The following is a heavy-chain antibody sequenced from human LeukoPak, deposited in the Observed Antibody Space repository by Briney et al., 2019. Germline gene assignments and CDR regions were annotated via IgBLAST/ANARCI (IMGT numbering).Heavy chain of an antibody. J-gene: IGHJ4*02. CDR1: GFTFSSYG. D-gene: IGHD3-9*01. Sequence: GGSLRLSCAASGFTFSSYGMHWVRQAPGKGLEWVAVISYDGSNKYYADSVKGRFTISRDNSKSTLYLQMNSLRAEDTAVYYCAKGGYFVVYWGQGTLVTVSS. CDR2: ISYDGSNK. CDR3: AKGGYFVVY. V-gene: IGHV3-30*18.